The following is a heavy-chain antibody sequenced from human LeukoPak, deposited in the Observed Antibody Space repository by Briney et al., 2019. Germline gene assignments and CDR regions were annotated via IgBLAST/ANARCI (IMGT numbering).Heavy chain of an antibody. V-gene: IGHV1-46*01. Sequence: ASVKVSCKASGYTFTSYYMHWVRQAPGQGLEWIGIINPSGGSTSYAQKFQGRVTMTRDTSTSTVYMELSSLRSEDTAVYYCARDYCSSTSCYTGRYWYFDLWGRGTLVTVSS. D-gene: IGHD2-2*02. CDR3: ARDYCSSTSCYTGRYWYFDL. J-gene: IGHJ2*01. CDR1: GYTFTSYY. CDR2: INPSGGST.